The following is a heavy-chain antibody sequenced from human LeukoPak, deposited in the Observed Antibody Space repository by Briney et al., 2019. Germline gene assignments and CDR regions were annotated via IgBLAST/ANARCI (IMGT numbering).Heavy chain of an antibody. Sequence: SETLSLTCTVSGGFVSSPTYYWSWIRQPPGKGLEWIGYIYHSGSTNYNPSLKSRVTISIDTSKNQFSLKLTSVSAADTAVYYCARARAAVAGPDYWGQGTLVTASS. D-gene: IGHD6-13*01. CDR1: GGFVSSPTYY. V-gene: IGHV4-61*01. J-gene: IGHJ4*02. CDR3: ARARAAVAGPDY. CDR2: IYHSGST.